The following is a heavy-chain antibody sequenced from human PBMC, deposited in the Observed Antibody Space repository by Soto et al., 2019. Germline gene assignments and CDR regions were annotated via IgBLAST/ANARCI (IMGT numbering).Heavy chain of an antibody. CDR3: ANAGQWLDAHFDY. Sequence: PGVSLRLSCTASGFTCSSSAMSCVRQGPGNGLEWVSISSASGGSTYHADSVKFRFSISRDNSKNTLYLQMTRLRTEDTDVYYCANAGQWLDAHFDYWGQGALVTVSS. CDR2: SSASGGST. V-gene: IGHV3-23*01. J-gene: IGHJ4*02. CDR1: GFTCSSSA. D-gene: IGHD6-19*01.